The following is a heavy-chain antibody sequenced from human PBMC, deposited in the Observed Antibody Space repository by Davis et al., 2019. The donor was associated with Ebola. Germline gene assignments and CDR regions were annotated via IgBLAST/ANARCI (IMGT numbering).Heavy chain of an antibody. Sequence: PGGSLRLSCAASGFTVTGSYMSWVRQAPGRGLEWVSTISGSDDSTYYADSVKGRFTISSDDSKNTLYLQMRSLRAEDTAIYYCAILLGLVPVSLDRFDSWGQGTLVTVSS. J-gene: IGHJ4*02. CDR1: GFTVTGSY. V-gene: IGHV3-23*01. D-gene: IGHD3/OR15-3a*01. CDR2: ISGSDDST. CDR3: AILLGLVPVSLDRFDS.